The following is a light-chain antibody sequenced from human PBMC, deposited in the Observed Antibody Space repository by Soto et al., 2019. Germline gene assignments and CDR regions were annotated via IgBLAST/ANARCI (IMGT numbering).Light chain of an antibody. CDR1: QGISKY. CDR2: VAS. V-gene: IGKV1-27*01. Sequence: DGQMTQSPSSLSASVGDRVTITCRASQGISKYLAWYQQKPGKVPRLLIYVASTLQSGVPSRFSGSGSGTDFILTISSLQPEDVATYYCQKYDSAPWTFGQGTKVEIK. J-gene: IGKJ1*01. CDR3: QKYDSAPWT.